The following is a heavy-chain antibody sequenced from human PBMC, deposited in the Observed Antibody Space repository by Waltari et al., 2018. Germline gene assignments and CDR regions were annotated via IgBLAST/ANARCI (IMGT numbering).Heavy chain of an antibody. V-gene: IGHV1-69*01. J-gene: IGHJ6*02. CDR3: ARTSRGYYYYYGMDV. CDR1: GNTYNLYA. Sequence: QVQLVQSGSELKKPGASVNIPCKASGNTYNLYAINWVRQAPGQGLEWMGGIIPIFGTANDAQKFQGRVTITADESTSTAYMELSSLRSEDTAVYYCARTSRGYYYYYGMDVWGQGTTVTVSS. CDR2: IIPIFGTA.